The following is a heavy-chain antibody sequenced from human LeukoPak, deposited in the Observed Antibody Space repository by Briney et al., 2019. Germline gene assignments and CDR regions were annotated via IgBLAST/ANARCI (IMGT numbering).Heavy chain of an antibody. V-gene: IGHV1-3*04. Sequence: ASVKVSCKPSGYTFTENALHWVRQAPGQRLEWMGWIRTGNGDTKYSQKFQGRVTLTRDTSASTVYVELNSLRSEDTAVYYCGRGGSSGVDYWGQGALVTVSS. CDR3: GRGGSSGVDY. J-gene: IGHJ4*02. CDR2: IRTGNGDT. CDR1: GYTFTENA. D-gene: IGHD6-19*01.